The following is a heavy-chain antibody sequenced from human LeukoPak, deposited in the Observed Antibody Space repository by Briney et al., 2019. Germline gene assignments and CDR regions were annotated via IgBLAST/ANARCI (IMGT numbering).Heavy chain of an antibody. Sequence: GGSLRLSCAASGFTFSSYGMHWVRQAPGKGLEWVAVISYDGSNKYYADSVKGRFTISRDNSKNTLYLQMNSLRAEDTAVYYCVKDPSPLIVYYFDYWGQGTLVTVSS. CDR2: ISYDGSNK. J-gene: IGHJ4*02. V-gene: IGHV3-30*18. CDR3: VKDPSPLIVYYFDY. CDR1: GFTFSSYG. D-gene: IGHD1-26*01.